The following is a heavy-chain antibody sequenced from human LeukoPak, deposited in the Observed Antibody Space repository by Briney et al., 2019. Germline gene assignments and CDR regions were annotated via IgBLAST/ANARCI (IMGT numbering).Heavy chain of an antibody. D-gene: IGHD3-10*01. J-gene: IGHJ6*03. V-gene: IGHV4-39*07. CDR1: GDSISSSSDY. CDR3: ARAIPYRSGSFSWYYYYYMDV. CDR2: FYYSGST. Sequence: SSETLSLTCTVSGDSISSSSDYWGWIRQPPGKGLEYIGSFYYSGSTYYNPSLKSRVTISVDTSKNQFSLKVRSVTAADTAVYYCARAIPYRSGSFSWYYYYYMDVWGKGTTVTISS.